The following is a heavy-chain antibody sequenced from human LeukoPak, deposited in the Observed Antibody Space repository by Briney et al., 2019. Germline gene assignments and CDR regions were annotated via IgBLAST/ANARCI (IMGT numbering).Heavy chain of an antibody. J-gene: IGHJ4*02. V-gene: IGHV3-7*01. D-gene: IGHD2/OR15-2a*01. CDR1: GFSFSSYW. Sequence: GGSLRLSCAASGFSFSSYWMTWVRQVPGKGLEWVANIKPDGSGKHYVDSVKGRFTISRDNAKSSLYLQMDSLRAEDTAVYYCSSQPAVIDLDFWGQGALVTVSS. CDR2: IKPDGSGK. CDR3: SSQPAVIDLDF.